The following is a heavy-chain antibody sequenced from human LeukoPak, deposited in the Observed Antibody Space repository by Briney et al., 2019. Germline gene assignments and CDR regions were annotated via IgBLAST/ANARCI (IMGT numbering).Heavy chain of an antibody. D-gene: IGHD1-26*01. CDR3: TTHYPDSGSYNY. J-gene: IGHJ4*02. V-gene: IGHV3-15*01. CDR1: GFTIINAW. Sequence: GGSLRLSCAASGFTIINAWMTWVRQAPGEGLEWVALIKGKTDGGTTDYAAPVKGRFIISRDDSKNTLYLQMDSLQTEDTAVYYCTTHYPDSGSYNYWGQGTLVTVSS. CDR2: IKGKTDGGTT.